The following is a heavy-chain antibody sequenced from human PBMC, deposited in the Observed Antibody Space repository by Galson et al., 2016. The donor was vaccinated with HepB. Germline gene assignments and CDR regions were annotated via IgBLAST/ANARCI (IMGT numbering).Heavy chain of an antibody. J-gene: IGHJ2*01. D-gene: IGHD3-3*02. CDR3: ATKLATRGGWNLDL. V-gene: IGHV5-51*01. CDR2: IYPRDSET. Sequence: QSGAEVKKPGESLEISCQGSGYSFTNYWVGWVRQMPGKGLEWMGSIYPRDSETKYSPSFQGQVIISADKSISTAYLQWTSLQASDTAMYYCATKLATRGGWNLDLWARGTLVTVSS. CDR1: GYSFTNYW.